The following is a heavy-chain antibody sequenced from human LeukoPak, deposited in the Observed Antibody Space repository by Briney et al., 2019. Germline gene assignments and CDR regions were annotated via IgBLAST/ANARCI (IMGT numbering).Heavy chain of an antibody. CDR3: AMGQQLVSDAFDI. J-gene: IGHJ3*02. CDR1: GGSFSGYY. CDR2: INHSGST. D-gene: IGHD6-13*01. Sequence: SETLSLTCAVYGGSFSGYYWSWIRQPPGKGLEWIGEINHSGSTNYNPSLKSGVTISVDTSKNQFSLKLSSVTAADTAVYYCAMGQQLVSDAFDIWGQGTMVTVSS. V-gene: IGHV4-34*01.